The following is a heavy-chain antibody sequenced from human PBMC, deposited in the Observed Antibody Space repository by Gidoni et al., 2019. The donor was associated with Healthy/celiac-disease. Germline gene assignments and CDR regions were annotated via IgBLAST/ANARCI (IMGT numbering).Heavy chain of an antibody. CDR3: ARLCWVAGPRNWFDP. J-gene: IGHJ5*02. CDR1: GGSISSSSYY. V-gene: IGHV4-39*01. Sequence: QLQLQESGPGLVKPSETLSLTCTVSGGSISSSSYYWGWIRQPPGKGLEWIWSIYYSGSTYYNPSLKSRVTISVVTSKNQFSLKLSSVTAADTAVYYCARLCWVAGPRNWFDPWGQGTLVTVSS. D-gene: IGHD6-19*01. CDR2: IYYSGST.